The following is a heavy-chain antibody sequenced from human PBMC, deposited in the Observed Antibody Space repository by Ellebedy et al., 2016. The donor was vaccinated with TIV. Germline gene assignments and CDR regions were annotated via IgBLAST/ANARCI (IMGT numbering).Heavy chain of an antibody. J-gene: IGHJ3*02. V-gene: IGHV3-7*01. CDR2: INQDGSDK. CDR3: ATDGSYGDYRFPAHAFTM. Sequence: GGSLRLSCAASRFTFSSYWMTWVRQPPGKGLEWAANINQDGSDKYYVDSVKGRFTISRDNAKNSLYLQMNSLRAEDTSVYYCATDGSYGDYRFPAHAFTMWGQGTLVTVSS. D-gene: IGHD4-17*01. CDR1: RFTFSSYW.